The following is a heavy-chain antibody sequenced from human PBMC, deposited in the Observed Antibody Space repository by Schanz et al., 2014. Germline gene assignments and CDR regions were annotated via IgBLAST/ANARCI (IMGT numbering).Heavy chain of an antibody. J-gene: IGHJ4*02. CDR3: VKDLPSDYYIAY. CDR1: GFTFSTYA. D-gene: IGHD3-22*01. V-gene: IGHV3-23*04. Sequence: EVQLVESGGGLVQPGGSLRLSCAASGFTFSTYAMTWVRQAPGKGLEWVSSISIRGGNTYYTDSVKGRFTISRDNSKNTLDLQMSSLRADDTAVYYCVKDLPSDYYIAYWGQGTLVTVSS. CDR2: ISIRGGNT.